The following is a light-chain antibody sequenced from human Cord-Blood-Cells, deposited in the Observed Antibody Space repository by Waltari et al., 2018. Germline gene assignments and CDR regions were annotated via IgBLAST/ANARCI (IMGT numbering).Light chain of an antibody. J-gene: IGLJ2*01. CDR2: DVT. V-gene: IGLV2-14*03. Sequence: QSALTQTVSLSGSPVQSITISCTGTTSDVDCGNYDYWYQQYPGKVPKLLIYDVTKRPSGVSNRFAGSKSGSTASLTISGLQAEYEADYYCSSYRRSSILLVFGGGTKL. CDR1: TSDVDCGNY. CDR3: SSYRRSSILLV.